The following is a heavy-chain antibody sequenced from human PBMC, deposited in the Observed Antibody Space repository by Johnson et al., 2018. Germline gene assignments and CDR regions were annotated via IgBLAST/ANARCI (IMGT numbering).Heavy chain of an antibody. V-gene: IGHV3-30-3*01. J-gene: IGHJ6*03. CDR1: GFTFSRYA. Sequence: QVQLVQSGGGVVQPGRSLRLSCAASGFTFSRYAMHWVRQAPGKGLEWVAVIAYDGSNKYYEDSVKGRFTISRDNSKNTLYLQMNSLRGEDTAVYYCARDIAADNRYYYHDTGVWGKGTTVTVSS. CDR2: IAYDGSNK. CDR3: ARDIAADNRYYYHDTGV. D-gene: IGHD6-13*01.